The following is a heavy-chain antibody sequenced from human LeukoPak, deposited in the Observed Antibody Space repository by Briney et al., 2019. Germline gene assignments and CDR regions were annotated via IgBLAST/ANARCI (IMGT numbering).Heavy chain of an antibody. V-gene: IGHV3-7*01. CDR2: INQDGSEK. CDR3: TRDRSRAVDD. J-gene: IGHJ4*02. Sequence: GGSLRLSCAASGFTFSSHWMAWVRQAPGKGLEWVANINQDGSEKNYVDSVKGRFTISRDNAKNSLYLQMNSLRGEDTAVYYCTRDRSRAVDDWGQGTLVTVSS. CDR1: GFTFSSHW. D-gene: IGHD6-25*01.